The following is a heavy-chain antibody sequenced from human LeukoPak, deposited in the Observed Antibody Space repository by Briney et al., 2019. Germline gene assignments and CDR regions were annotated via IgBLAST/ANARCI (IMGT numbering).Heavy chain of an antibody. CDR3: ARDSSSPYYYYYYMDV. Sequence: PGGSLRLSCAAPGFTFSSYSMNWVRQAPGKGLEWVSSISSSSSYIYYADSVKGRFTISRDNAKNSLYLQMNSLRAEDTAVYYCARDSSSPYYYYYYMDVWGKGTTVTVSS. J-gene: IGHJ6*03. V-gene: IGHV3-21*01. CDR2: ISSSSSYI. D-gene: IGHD6-13*01. CDR1: GFTFSSYS.